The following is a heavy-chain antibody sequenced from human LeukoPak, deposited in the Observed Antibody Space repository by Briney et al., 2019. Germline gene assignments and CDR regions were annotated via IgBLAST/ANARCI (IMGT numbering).Heavy chain of an antibody. J-gene: IGHJ6*03. CDR3: ARDRVGSDSRCYMDV. D-gene: IGHD2-15*01. Sequence: ASVKVSCKASGYTFTSYSMNWVRQAPGQGLEWMGIINPSGGSTGYAQKFQGRATMTRDMSTSTVYMELSSLRSEDTAVYYCARDRVGSDSRCYMDVWGKGTTVTVSS. CDR2: INPSGGST. CDR1: GYTFTSYS. V-gene: IGHV1-46*01.